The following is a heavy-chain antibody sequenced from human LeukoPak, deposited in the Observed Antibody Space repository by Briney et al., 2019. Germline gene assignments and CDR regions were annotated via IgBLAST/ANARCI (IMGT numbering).Heavy chain of an antibody. Sequence: GGSLRLPCAASGFTFKTYPMHWVRQAPGKGLEWVALASFDGNKRYYADSVKGRFSIFRDNSNSTLYLQMNSLRPEDTAVYFCAKDRSVASYYYGMDVWGQGTAVTVSS. J-gene: IGHJ6*02. CDR1: GFTFKTYP. D-gene: IGHD4-23*01. V-gene: IGHV3-30*18. CDR2: ASFDGNKR. CDR3: AKDRSVASYYYGMDV.